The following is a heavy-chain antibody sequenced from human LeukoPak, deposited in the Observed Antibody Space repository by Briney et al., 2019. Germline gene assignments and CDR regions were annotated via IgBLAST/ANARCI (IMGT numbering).Heavy chain of an antibody. CDR2: ISSSSSNI. D-gene: IGHD7-27*01. CDR1: GFTFSNAW. CDR3: ARDPPGAHFDY. J-gene: IGHJ4*02. V-gene: IGHV3-21*01. Sequence: GGSLRLSCAASGFTFSNAWMNWVRQAPGKGLEWVSYISSSSSNIFYADSFKGRFTISRDNAQNSLYLQMNSLRVEDTAVYYCARDPPGAHFDYWGQGTLVTVSS.